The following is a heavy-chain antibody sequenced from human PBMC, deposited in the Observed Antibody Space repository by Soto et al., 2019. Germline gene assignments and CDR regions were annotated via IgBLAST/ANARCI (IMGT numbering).Heavy chain of an antibody. CDR2: IIPIFGTA. CDR3: ARITHTGWTKYFYGMDV. J-gene: IGHJ6*02. CDR1: GGTFSSYA. D-gene: IGHD3-10*01. Sequence: QVQLVQSGAEVKKPGSSVKVSCKASGGTFSSYAISWVRQAPGQGLEWMGGIIPIFGTANYAQKFQGRVTITADESTSTAYMELSSLRAEDTAVYYCARITHTGWTKYFYGMDVWGQGTTVTVSS. V-gene: IGHV1-69*01.